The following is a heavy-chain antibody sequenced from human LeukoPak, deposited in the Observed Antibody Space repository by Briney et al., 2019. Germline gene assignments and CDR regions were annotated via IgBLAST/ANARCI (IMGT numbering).Heavy chain of an antibody. D-gene: IGHD1-1*01. CDR3: ARDQLDAFDI. CDR2: IYFSGST. Sequence: SETLSLTCTVSGGSVSSGSYYWSWIRQPPGKGLEWIAYIYFSGSTNYNPSLKSRVTISVDTSKNQFSLKLSSVTAADTAVYYCARDQLDAFDIWGQGTMVTVSS. CDR1: GGSVSSGSYY. J-gene: IGHJ3*02. V-gene: IGHV4-61*01.